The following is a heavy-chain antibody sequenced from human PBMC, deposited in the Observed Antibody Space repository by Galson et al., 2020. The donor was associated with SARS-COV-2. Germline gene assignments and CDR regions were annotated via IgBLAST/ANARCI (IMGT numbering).Heavy chain of an antibody. D-gene: IGHD2-21*02. CDR3: AKRPGAYCGGDYYSGYFDY. CDR1: GFTFSSHG. Sequence: LSCAASGFTFSSHGMHWVRQATGKRMAWVAVISYDGSNKYYADSVKARFTISRDNSKNTLYLQMNSLRAEDTAVYYCAKRPGAYCGGDYYSGYFDYWGQGTLVTVSS. J-gene: IGHJ4*02. CDR2: ISYDGSNK. V-gene: IGHV3-30*18.